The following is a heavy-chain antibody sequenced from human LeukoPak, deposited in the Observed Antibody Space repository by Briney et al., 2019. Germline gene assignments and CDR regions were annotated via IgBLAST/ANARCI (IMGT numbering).Heavy chain of an antibody. CDR1: GITFRNYG. Sequence: PGGSLRLSCAASGITFRNYGMHWVRQAPSKGLEWVAFIWYDGSNKYYADSVKGRFTISRDNSRNTLFLQMNSLRAEDTAVYYCATDRATQYFDYWGQGTLVSVSS. CDR2: IWYDGSNK. V-gene: IGHV3-30*02. J-gene: IGHJ4*02. D-gene: IGHD2-15*01. CDR3: ATDRATQYFDY.